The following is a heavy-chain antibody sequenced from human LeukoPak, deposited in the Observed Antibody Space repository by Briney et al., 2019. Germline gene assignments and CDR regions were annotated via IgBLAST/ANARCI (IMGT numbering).Heavy chain of an antibody. CDR3: ARGDKFSGDY. D-gene: IGHD2-15*01. Sequence: PGGSLRLSCAASGFTFSTYWMSWVRQAPGKGLEWVANIHQDGNEKYYVDSVKGRFTISRDNAKNSLYLQMNRLRADDTAVYYCARGDKFSGDYWGQGTLVTVSS. CDR1: GFTFSTYW. CDR2: IHQDGNEK. V-gene: IGHV3-7*04. J-gene: IGHJ4*02.